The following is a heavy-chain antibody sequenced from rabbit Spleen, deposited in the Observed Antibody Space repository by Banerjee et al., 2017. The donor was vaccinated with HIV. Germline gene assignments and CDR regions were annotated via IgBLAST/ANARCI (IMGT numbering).Heavy chain of an antibody. CDR1: GFSFSNSYY. V-gene: IGHV1S45*01. Sequence: QEQLVESGGDLVKPGTPLTLTCTASGFSFSNSYYMCWVRQAPGKGLECIACIYAASGGSTYYANWAKGRFTISKTSSTTVTLQMTSLTAADTATYFCARDLVAVIGWNFNLWGPGTLVTVS. J-gene: IGHJ4*01. CDR3: ARDLVAVIGWNFNL. CDR2: IYAASGGST. D-gene: IGHD1-1*01.